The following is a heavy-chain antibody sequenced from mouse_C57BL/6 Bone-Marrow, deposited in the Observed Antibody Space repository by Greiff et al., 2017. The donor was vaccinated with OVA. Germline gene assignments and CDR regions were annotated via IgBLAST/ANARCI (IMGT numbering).Heavy chain of an antibody. CDR3: ARSQPGRGYAMDY. V-gene: IGHV1-55*01. Sequence: QVQLQQPGAELVKPGASVKMSCKASGYTFTSYWITWVKQRPGQGLEWIGDLYPGSGSTNYNEKFKSKATLTVDTSSSTAYMQLSSLTSEDSAVYYCARSQPGRGYAMDYWGQGTSVTVSS. J-gene: IGHJ4*01. CDR1: GYTFTSYW. D-gene: IGHD6-1*01. CDR2: LYPGSGST.